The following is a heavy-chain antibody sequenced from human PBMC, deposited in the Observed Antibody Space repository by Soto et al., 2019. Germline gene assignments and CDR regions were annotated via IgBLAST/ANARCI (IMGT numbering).Heavy chain of an antibody. J-gene: IGHJ4*02. D-gene: IGHD2-21*01. CDR2: IFSNDEK. CDR1: WFSLSNDRMG. V-gene: IGHV2-26*01. Sequence: QVTWKEAGPVLVQPTETLTLTCTVSWFSLSNDRMGVSWIRQPPGKALEWLAHIFSNDEKSYSTSLKSRLTISKDTSKSQVVLTMTNMDPVDTATYYCARIRVGILFDSWGQGTLVTVSS. CDR3: ARIRVGILFDS.